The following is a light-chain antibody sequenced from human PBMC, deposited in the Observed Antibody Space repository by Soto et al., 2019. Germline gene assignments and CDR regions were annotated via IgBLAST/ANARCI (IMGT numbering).Light chain of an antibody. CDR3: SSYTSTSTLV. J-gene: IGLJ1*01. V-gene: IGLV2-14*03. CDR2: EVR. CDR1: SSDLGAYNY. Sequence: QSALTQPASVSGSPGQSITISCAGTSSDLGAYNYVSWYQQHPDKAPKLILYEVRRRPSGVSNRFSGSKSGNTASLTISGLLAEDEADYSCSSYTSTSTLVFGTGTKLTVL.